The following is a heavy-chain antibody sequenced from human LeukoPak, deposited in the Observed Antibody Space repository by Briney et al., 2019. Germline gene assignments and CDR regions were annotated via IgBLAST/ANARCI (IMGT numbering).Heavy chain of an antibody. D-gene: IGHD1-26*01. CDR1: GFTFSRYG. CDR3: AKLNSGSIYFDY. Sequence: GGSLRLSCAAYGFTFSRYGFYWVRQAPGKGLEWVSSISSSSKYIYYADSVKGRFNISRDYANNSLFLQMNSLRAEDTAMYYCAKLNSGSIYFDYWGQGTLVIVSS. V-gene: IGHV3-21*04. J-gene: IGHJ4*02. CDR2: ISSSSKYI.